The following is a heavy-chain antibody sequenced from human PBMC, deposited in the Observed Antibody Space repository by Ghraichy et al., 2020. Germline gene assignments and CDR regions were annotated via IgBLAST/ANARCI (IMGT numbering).Heavy chain of an antibody. V-gene: IGHV3-48*02. CDR1: GFTFSSYS. CDR3: ARVFGAAPAY. D-gene: IGHD3-10*01. CDR2: ISSSSSTI. Sequence: GALRLSCAASGFTFSSYSMNWVRQAPGKGLEWVSYISSSSSTIYYADSVKGRFTISRDNAKNSLSLQMNSLRDEDTAVYYCARVFGAAPAYWGQGTLVTVSS. J-gene: IGHJ4*02.